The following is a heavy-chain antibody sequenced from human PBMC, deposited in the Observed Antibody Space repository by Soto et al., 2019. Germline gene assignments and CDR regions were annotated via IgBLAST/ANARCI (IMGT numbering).Heavy chain of an antibody. Sequence: QVQLVQSGAEVKKPGSSVKVSCKASGGTFSSYAISWVRQAPGXGXEWMGGIIPISGTANYAQKFQGRVTITADESTSTAYMELSSLRSEDTAVYYCARSQGSSTSLEIYYYYYYGMDVWGQGTTVTVSS. D-gene: IGHD2-2*01. CDR3: ARSQGSSTSLEIYYYYYYGMDV. J-gene: IGHJ6*02. CDR2: IIPISGTA. CDR1: GGTFSSYA. V-gene: IGHV1-69*01.